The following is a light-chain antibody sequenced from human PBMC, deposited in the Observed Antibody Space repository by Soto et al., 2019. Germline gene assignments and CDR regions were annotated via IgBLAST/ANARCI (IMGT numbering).Light chain of an antibody. CDR1: QSLFFRSTNKNY. CDR3: HQYDGTST. Sequence: DIVVTQSPDSLAVSLGERATIDCKSSQSLFFRSTNKNYLAWYQQKPGQHPRLLISWASTRESWVPDRFIGIGSGTDFIVSISRLQPEDVAVYYWHQYDGTSTFGQGTRVEFK. V-gene: IGKV4-1*01. CDR2: WAS. J-gene: IGKJ1*01.